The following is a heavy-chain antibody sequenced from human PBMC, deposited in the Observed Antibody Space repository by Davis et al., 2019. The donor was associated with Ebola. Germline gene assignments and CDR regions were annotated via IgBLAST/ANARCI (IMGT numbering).Heavy chain of an antibody. D-gene: IGHD1-14*01. Sequence: GGSLRLSCAASGYTFRIHAMTWVRQAPGKGLEWVSALSGSGGLSYYADSVKGRFTISRDNSKNTLYLQMDSLTAEDTAVYYCAGGGETVTGTASHGMDVWGQGTTVTVSS. CDR2: LSGSGGLS. J-gene: IGHJ6*02. V-gene: IGHV3-23*01. CDR3: AGGGETVTGTASHGMDV. CDR1: GYTFRIHA.